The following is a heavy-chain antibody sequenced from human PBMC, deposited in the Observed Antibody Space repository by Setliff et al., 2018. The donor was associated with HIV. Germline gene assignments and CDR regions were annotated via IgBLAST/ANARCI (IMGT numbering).Heavy chain of an antibody. D-gene: IGHD6-19*01. CDR1: GGSINSRSYS. CDR3: ARQGGGGWYERVGLYFDY. V-gene: IGHV4-39*01. J-gene: IGHJ4*02. Sequence: PSETLSLTCTVSGGSINSRSYSWGWIRQPPGKGLEWIGSFYYTGSTYYNPSLRSRVTISVDTSKNQFSLKLSSVSAADTAVYYCARQGGGGWYERVGLYFDYWGQGALVTVSS. CDR2: FYYTGST.